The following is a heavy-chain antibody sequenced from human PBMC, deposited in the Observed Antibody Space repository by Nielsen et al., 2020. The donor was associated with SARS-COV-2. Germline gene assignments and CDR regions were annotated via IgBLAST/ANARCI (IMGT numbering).Heavy chain of an antibody. J-gene: IGHJ4*02. D-gene: IGHD3-9*01. CDR2: INPNSGGT. CDR3: ARDPRLSYYDILTGYSRDY. V-gene: IGHV1-2*06. Sequence: ASVKVSCKASGYTFTGYYMHWVRQAPGQGLEWMGRINPNSGGTNYAQKFQGRVTMTRDTSISTAYMELSRLRSDDTAVYYCARDPRLSYYDILTGYSRDYWGQGTLVTVSS. CDR1: GYTFTGYY.